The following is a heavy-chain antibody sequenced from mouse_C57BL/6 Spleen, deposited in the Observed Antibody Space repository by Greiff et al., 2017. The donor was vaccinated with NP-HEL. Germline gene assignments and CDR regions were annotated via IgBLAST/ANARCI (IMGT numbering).Heavy chain of an antibody. V-gene: IGHV1-26*01. CDR1: GYTFTDYY. CDR2: INPNNGGT. D-gene: IGHD1-1*01. CDR3: ARERTTEGYFDV. J-gene: IGHJ1*03. Sequence: EVQLQQSGPELVKPGASVKISCKASGYTFTDYYMNWVKQSHGKSLEWIGDINPNNGGTSYNQKFKGKATLTVDKSSSTAYMEIRSLTSEDSAVYYCARERTTEGYFDVWGTGTTVTVSS.